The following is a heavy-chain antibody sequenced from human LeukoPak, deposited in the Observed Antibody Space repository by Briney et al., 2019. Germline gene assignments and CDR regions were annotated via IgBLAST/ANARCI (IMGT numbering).Heavy chain of an antibody. V-gene: IGHV1-18*01. CDR2: INAYNGNT. D-gene: IGHD1-1*01. Sequence: ASVKLSCKASGYTFNTYGFSWVRRAPGQGLEWMGWINAYNGNTNYAQKLQGRVTMTTETSTSTAYMVLRSLRSDDTAVYYCARRQGTTLSFDYWGQGTLVTVSS. CDR1: GYTFNTYG. CDR3: ARRQGTTLSFDY. J-gene: IGHJ4*02.